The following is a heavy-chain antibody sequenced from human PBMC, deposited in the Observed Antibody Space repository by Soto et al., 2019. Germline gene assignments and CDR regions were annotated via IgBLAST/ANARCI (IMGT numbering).Heavy chain of an antibody. CDR1: GFTFSSYA. V-gene: IGHV3-30-3*01. D-gene: IGHD3-22*01. CDR3: ARRTRYDSSGYPYYFDY. J-gene: IGHJ4*02. Sequence: GGSLRLSCAASGFTFSSYAIHWVRQAPGKGLEWVAVISYDGSNKYYADSVKGRFTISRDNSKNTLYLQMNSLRAEDTAVYYCARRTRYDSSGYPYYFDYWGQGTLVTVSS. CDR2: ISYDGSNK.